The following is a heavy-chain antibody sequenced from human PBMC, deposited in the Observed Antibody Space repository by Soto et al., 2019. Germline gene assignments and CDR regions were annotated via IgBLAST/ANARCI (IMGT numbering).Heavy chain of an antibody. CDR1: GGTFSSYA. J-gene: IGHJ4*02. CDR2: IIPIFGTA. CDR3: ARDYRDHSGFDY. D-gene: IGHD4-4*01. Sequence: QVQLVQSGAEVKKPGSSVKVSCKASGGTFSSYAISWVRQAPGQGLEWMGGIIPIFGTANYAQKFQGRVTITADKSTSTAYMELSSLSAEDTAVYYCARDYRDHSGFDYWGQGTLGTVSS. V-gene: IGHV1-69*06.